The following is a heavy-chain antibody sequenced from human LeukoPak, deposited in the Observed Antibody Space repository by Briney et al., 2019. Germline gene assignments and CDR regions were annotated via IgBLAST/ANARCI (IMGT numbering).Heavy chain of an antibody. CDR1: GFTLTSSA. Sequence: ASVKVSCKASGFTLTSSAMQWVRQARGQRLEWIGWIVVGSGNTNYAQKFQERVTITRDMSTSTAYMELSSLRSEDTAVYYCAAAVYCSGGSCYDFDYWGQGTLVTVSS. V-gene: IGHV1-58*02. J-gene: IGHJ4*02. CDR3: AAAVYCSGGSCYDFDY. CDR2: IVVGSGNT. D-gene: IGHD2-15*01.